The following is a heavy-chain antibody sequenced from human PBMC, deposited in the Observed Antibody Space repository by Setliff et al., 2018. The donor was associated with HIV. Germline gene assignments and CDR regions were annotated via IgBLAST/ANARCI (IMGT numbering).Heavy chain of an antibody. V-gene: IGHV4-34*01. CDR1: GGPLSGYF. CDR2: INHSGTT. CDR3: ARGRDASTWYLSHFYSYYYLDV. J-gene: IGHJ6*03. D-gene: IGHD6-13*01. Sequence: SETLSLTCTVSGGPLSGYFWTWIRQTPDKGLEWIGDINHSGTTNYNLSLKSRTTLSLDTSKNQLPLKLTSVVAADTGLYFCARGRDASTWYLSHFYSYYYLDVWGNGTTVTVSS.